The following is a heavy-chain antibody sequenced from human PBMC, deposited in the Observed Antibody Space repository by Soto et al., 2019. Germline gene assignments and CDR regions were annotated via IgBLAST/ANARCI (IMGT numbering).Heavy chain of an antibody. CDR2: INHSGST. V-gene: IGHV4-34*01. CDR3: AIVPAAIHYWFDP. J-gene: IGHJ5*02. Sequence: SETLSLTCAVYGGSFSGYYWSWIRQPPGKGLEWIGEINHSGSTNYNPSLKSRVTISVDTSKNQFSLKLSSVTAADTAVYYCAIVPAAIHYWFDPWGQGTLVTVS. CDR1: GGSFSGYY. D-gene: IGHD2-2*01.